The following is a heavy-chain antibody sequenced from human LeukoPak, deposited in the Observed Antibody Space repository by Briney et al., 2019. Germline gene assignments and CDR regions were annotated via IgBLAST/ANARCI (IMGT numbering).Heavy chain of an antibody. J-gene: IGHJ5*02. CDR3: ARAYSSSWYFNWFDP. D-gene: IGHD6-13*01. V-gene: IGHV4-61*02. Sequence: EASETLSLTCTVSGDSISSGSFYWSWIRQAAGKGLEWIGRVSSSGRTTYNPSLKSRLTISITTSKNQFSLKLSSVTAADTAVYFCARAYSSSWYFNWFDPWGQGTLVTVSS. CDR1: GDSISSGSFY. CDR2: VSSSGRT.